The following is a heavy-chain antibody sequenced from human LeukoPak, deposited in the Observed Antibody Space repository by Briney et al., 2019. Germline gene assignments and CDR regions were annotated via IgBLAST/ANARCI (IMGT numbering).Heavy chain of an antibody. V-gene: IGHV3-43*02. CDR2: ISGDGGST. CDR1: GFTFDDYA. D-gene: IGHD1-1*01. Sequence: PGGSLRLSCAASGFTFDDYAMHWVRQAPGKGLEWVSLISGDGGSTYYADSVKGRFTISRDKSKNTLYLQMNSLRVEDTAVYYCAKDGDNDADHAIDYWGQGTLVTVSS. J-gene: IGHJ4*02. CDR3: AKDGDNDADHAIDY.